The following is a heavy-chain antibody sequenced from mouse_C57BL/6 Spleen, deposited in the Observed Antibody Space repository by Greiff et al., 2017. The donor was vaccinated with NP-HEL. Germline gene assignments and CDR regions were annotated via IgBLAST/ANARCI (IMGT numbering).Heavy chain of an antibody. V-gene: IGHV1-82*01. J-gene: IGHJ2*01. CDR2: IYPGDGDT. Sequence: QVQLQQSGPELVKPGASVKISCKASGYAFSSSWMNWVKQRPGKGLEWIGRIYPGDGDTNYNGKFKGKATLTADKSSSTAYMQLSSLTSEDSAVYFCARGYDGYYSYFDYWGQGTTLTVSS. CDR1: GYAFSSSW. D-gene: IGHD2-3*01. CDR3: ARGYDGYYSYFDY.